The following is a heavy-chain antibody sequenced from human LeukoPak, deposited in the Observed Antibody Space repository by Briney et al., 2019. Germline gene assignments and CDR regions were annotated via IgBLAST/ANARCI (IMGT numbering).Heavy chain of an antibody. J-gene: IGHJ4*02. Sequence: SETLSLTCIVSGGTISSGYWSWIRQPAAKGLEWIGRIYTSGSTNYNPSLKSRVTMSVDTSKNQFSLKLSSVTAADTAVYYCARESSGITIFFDYWGQGTLVTVSS. CDR1: GGTISSGY. CDR3: ARESSGITIFFDY. CDR2: IYTSGST. V-gene: IGHV4-4*07. D-gene: IGHD3-9*01.